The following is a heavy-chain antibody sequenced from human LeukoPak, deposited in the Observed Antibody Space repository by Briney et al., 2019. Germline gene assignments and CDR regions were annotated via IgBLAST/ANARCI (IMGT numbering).Heavy chain of an antibody. V-gene: IGHV3-23*01. D-gene: IGHD5-18*01. CDR2: ISGSGGST. Sequence: PGGSLRLSCADSGFTFSSYAMSWVRQAPGKGLEWVSAISGSGGSTYYADSVKGRFTISRDNSKNMLYLQMNSLRAEDTAVYYCANFHRGYSYGSIDYWGQGTLVTVSS. CDR3: ANFHRGYSYGSIDY. CDR1: GFTFSSYA. J-gene: IGHJ4*02.